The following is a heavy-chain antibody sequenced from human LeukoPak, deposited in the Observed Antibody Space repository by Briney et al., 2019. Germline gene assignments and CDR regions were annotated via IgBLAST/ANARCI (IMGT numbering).Heavy chain of an antibody. D-gene: IGHD2-2*01. Sequence: PGGSLRLSCAASGFTFSSYSMNWVRQAPGKGLEWVSSISSSSNYIYYADSVKGRFTISRDNAKNSLYLQMNSLRAEDTAVYYCARGDGFTSLIVVVPAAYDYWGQGTLVTVSS. V-gene: IGHV3-21*01. J-gene: IGHJ4*02. CDR2: ISSSSNYI. CDR3: ARGDGFTSLIVVVPAAYDY. CDR1: GFTFSSYS.